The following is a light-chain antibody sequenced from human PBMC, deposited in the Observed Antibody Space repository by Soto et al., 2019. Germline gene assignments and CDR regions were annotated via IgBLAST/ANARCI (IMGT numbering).Light chain of an antibody. Sequence: QSVLTQPPSASGTPGQTVTISCSGSSSNIGSNTVNWCQQLPGTAPKLVIYSNNQRPSGVPDRFSGSKSGTSASLAISGLQSEDEADYYCVAWDDSLNGYVVFGGGTKLTVL. J-gene: IGLJ2*01. CDR1: SSNIGSNT. V-gene: IGLV1-44*01. CDR2: SNN. CDR3: VAWDDSLNGYVV.